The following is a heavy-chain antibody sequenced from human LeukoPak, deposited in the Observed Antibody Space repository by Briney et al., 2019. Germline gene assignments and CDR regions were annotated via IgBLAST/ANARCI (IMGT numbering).Heavy chain of an antibody. Sequence: SGGSLRLSRAASGFSVRTTYMSWVRQAPGKRLEWVSVLYTGGGTDHADSVKGRFTISRDNSKNTLSLQMNSLRVEDTAIYYCTRSGYRHPYHFDSWGQGTLVIVSS. J-gene: IGHJ4*02. CDR1: GFSVRTTY. V-gene: IGHV3-53*01. CDR3: TRSGYRHPYHFDS. D-gene: IGHD3-22*01. CDR2: LYTGGGT.